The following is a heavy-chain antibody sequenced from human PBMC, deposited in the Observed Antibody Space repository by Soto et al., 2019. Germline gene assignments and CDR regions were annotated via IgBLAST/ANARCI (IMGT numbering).Heavy chain of an antibody. CDR2: INAGNGNT. J-gene: IGHJ6*02. D-gene: IGHD6-19*01. V-gene: IGHV1-3*01. Sequence: RASVKVSCKASGYTFTSYAMHWVRQAPGQRLEWMGWINAGNGNTKYSQKFQGRVTITRDTSASTAYMELSSLRSEDTAVYYCARGNSSGWYYYYYGMDVWGQGTTVTVSS. CDR1: GYTFTSYA. CDR3: ARGNSSGWYYYYYGMDV.